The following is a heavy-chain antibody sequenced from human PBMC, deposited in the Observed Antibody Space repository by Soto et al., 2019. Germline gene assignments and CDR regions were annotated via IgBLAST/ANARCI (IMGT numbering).Heavy chain of an antibody. CDR3: VRSDYGSGSYPDY. CDR2: ISYDGSNK. D-gene: IGHD3-10*01. CDR1: GFTFSSYA. V-gene: IGHV3-30-3*01. Sequence: QVQLVESGGGVVQPGRSLRLSCAASGFTFSSYAMQWVRQAPGKGLEWVAGISYDGSNKYYADTVKGRFTISRDNSKNTLYLQMNSLRAEDTAVYYCVRSDYGSGSYPDYWGQGTLVTVSS. J-gene: IGHJ4*02.